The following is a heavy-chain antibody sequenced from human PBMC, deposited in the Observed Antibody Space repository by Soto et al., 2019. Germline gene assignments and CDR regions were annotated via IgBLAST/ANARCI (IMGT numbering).Heavy chain of an antibody. CDR1: GYTFTSYG. CDR3: ARDHRGYSYGPPGY. J-gene: IGHJ4*02. CDR2: ISAYNGNT. V-gene: IGHV1-18*01. D-gene: IGHD5-18*01. Sequence: QVQLVQSGAEVKKPGASVKVSCKASGYTFTSYGISWVRQAPGQGLEWMGWISAYNGNTNYGQKLQGRVTMTTDTSTSTAHMELRSLRSDDTAVYYCARDHRGYSYGPPGYWGQGTLVTVSS.